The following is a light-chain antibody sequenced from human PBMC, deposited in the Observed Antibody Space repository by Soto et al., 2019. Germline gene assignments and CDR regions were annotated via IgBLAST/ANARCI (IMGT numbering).Light chain of an antibody. V-gene: IGKV1-5*01. CDR2: DAS. CDR3: QQYKSYPYT. J-gene: IGKJ2*01. Sequence: DIQMTQSPSTLSASVGERVTITCRASQSISSWLAWYQQKPGKAPNLLIYDASTLESGVPSRFSGSGSGTDFTLTISSLQPDDFATYYCQQYKSYPYTFGQGTKLEIK. CDR1: QSISSW.